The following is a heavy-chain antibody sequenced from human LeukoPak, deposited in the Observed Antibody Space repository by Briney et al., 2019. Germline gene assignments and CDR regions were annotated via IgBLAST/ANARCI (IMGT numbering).Heavy chain of an antibody. D-gene: IGHD4-17*01. CDR2: ISYDGSNK. J-gene: IGHJ4*02. CDR3: ARAMTTVTTPYGY. Sequence: GGSLRLSCEASGFTFSSYAMHWVRQAPGKGLEWVAVISYDGSNKYYADSVKGRFTISRDNYKNTLYLQMNSLRAEDTAVYYCARAMTTVTTPYGYWGQGTLVTVSS. CDR1: GFTFSSYA. V-gene: IGHV3-30-3*01.